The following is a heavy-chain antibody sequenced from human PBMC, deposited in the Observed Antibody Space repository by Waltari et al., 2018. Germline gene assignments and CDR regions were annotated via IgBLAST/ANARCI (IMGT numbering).Heavy chain of an antibody. CDR2: IIPIFGTA. CDR3: AREGDYYDSRSPDAFDI. V-gene: IGHV1-69*14. D-gene: IGHD3-22*01. J-gene: IGHJ3*02. CDR1: GGTFSSYA. Sequence: QVQLVRSGAEVKKPGSSVKVSCKASGGTFSSYAISWVRQAPGQGLEWMGGIIPIFGTANYAQKFQGRVTITADKSTSTAYMELSSLRSEETAVDYWAREGDYYDSRSPDAFDIWGQGTMVTVSS.